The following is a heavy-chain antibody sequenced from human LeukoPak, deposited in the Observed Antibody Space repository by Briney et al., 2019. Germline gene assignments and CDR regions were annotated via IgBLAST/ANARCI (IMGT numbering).Heavy chain of an antibody. V-gene: IGHV3-23*01. CDR2: ISGSGGST. D-gene: IGHD2-2*01. CDR1: GFTFSSYA. CDR3: AKAHLDVPAAGYWYFDL. J-gene: IGHJ2*01. Sequence: GGSLRLSCAASGFTFSSYAMSWVRQAPGKGLEWVSAISGSGGSTYYADSVKGRFTISRDNSKNTLYLQMNSLRAGDTAVYYCAKAHLDVPAAGYWYFDLWGRGTLVTVSS.